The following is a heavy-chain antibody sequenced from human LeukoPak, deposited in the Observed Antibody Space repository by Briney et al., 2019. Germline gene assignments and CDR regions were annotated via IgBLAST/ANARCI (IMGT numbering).Heavy chain of an antibody. CDR1: GFTFSSYA. CDR3: ASPGPRGTFDY. Sequence: GGSLRLSCAASGFTFSSYAMSWVRQAPGKGLEWVSAISGSGGSTYYADSVKGRFTISRDNAKNSLYLQMNSLRAEDTAVYYCASPGPRGTFDYWGQGTLVTVSS. J-gene: IGHJ4*02. V-gene: IGHV3-23*01. CDR2: ISGSGGST. D-gene: IGHD3-16*01.